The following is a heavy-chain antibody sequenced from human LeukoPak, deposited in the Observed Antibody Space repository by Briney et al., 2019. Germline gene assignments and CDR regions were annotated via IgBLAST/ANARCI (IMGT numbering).Heavy chain of an antibody. CDR2: ITPAFGVV. Sequence: SVKVSCKASGGTFSDYAISWVRQAPGQGLEWMGRITPAFGVVDYAQRFQGRVTITTDESTSTAYMDLTSLRSEDTAVYYCARNAYEFDYWGQGTLVTVSS. CDR1: GGTFSDYA. CDR3: ARNAYEFDY. D-gene: IGHD5-12*01. V-gene: IGHV1-69*05. J-gene: IGHJ4*02.